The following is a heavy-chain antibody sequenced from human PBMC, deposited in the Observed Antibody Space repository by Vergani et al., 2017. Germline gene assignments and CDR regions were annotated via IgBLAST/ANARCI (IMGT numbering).Heavy chain of an antibody. CDR3: ARGRCCFDP. J-gene: IGHJ5*02. CDR1: GGSISSYY. Sequence: QVQLQESGPGLVKPSETLSLTCTVSGGSISSYYWSWIRQPPGKGLEWIGYIYYSGSTNYNPSLKSRVTISVDTSKNQFSLKLSSVTAADTAVYYCARGRCCFDPWGQGTLVTVFS. CDR2: IYYSGST. D-gene: IGHD2-8*01. V-gene: IGHV4-59*12.